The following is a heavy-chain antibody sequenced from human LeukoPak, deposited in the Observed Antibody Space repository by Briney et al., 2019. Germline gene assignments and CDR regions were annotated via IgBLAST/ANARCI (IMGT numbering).Heavy chain of an antibody. V-gene: IGHV4-4*02. CDR3: AISTVTTGSLGAFDI. J-gene: IGHJ3*02. CDR1: GGSISSSNW. CDR2: IYHSGST. D-gene: IGHD4-17*01. Sequence: PSGTLSLTCAVSGGSISSSNWWSWVRQPPGKGLEWIGEIYHSGSTNYNPSLKSRVTISVDKSKNQFSLKLSSVTAADTAVYYCAISTVTTGSLGAFDIWGQGTMVTVSS.